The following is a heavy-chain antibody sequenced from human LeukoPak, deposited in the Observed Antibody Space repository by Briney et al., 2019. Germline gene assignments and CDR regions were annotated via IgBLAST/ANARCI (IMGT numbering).Heavy chain of an antibody. CDR3: ARGTILRLGSYGLDV. Sequence: PGGSLRLSCVASGFTVSSKYMSWVRHAPGKGLEWVSVIYSGVSKYYGESEKGRFTISKDNSKNPLYPQMNALRAEDSAVYYSARGTILRLGSYGLDVWGEGTTVTISS. J-gene: IGHJ6*04. CDR1: GFTVSSKY. V-gene: IGHV3-53*01. CDR2: IYSGVSK. D-gene: IGHD3-9*01.